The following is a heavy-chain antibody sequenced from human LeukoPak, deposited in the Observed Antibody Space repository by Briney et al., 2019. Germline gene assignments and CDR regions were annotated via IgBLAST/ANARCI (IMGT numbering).Heavy chain of an antibody. CDR2: ISYAGSNK. D-gene: IGHD2-2*01. CDR3: AKADCSTTSCYFDP. Sequence: GGSLRLSCAASGFTFSTYGMHWVRQAPGKGLEWVAVISYAGSNKYYADSVNGRFTISRDNSKNTLYLQMNSPRAEDTAVYYCAKADCSTTSCYFDPWGQGTLVTVSS. V-gene: IGHV3-30*18. CDR1: GFTFSTYG. J-gene: IGHJ5*02.